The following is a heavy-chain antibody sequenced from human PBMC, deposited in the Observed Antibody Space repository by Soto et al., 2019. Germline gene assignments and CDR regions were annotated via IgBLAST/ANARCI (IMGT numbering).Heavy chain of an antibody. CDR1: GGTFSSYT. Sequence: SVKVSCKASGGTFSSYTISWVRQAPGQGLEWMGRIIPILGIANYAQKFQGRVTITADKSTSTAYMELSSLRSEDTAVYYCARDHDYYDSSGYYYDGVLDYWGQGTLVTVSS. V-gene: IGHV1-69*04. J-gene: IGHJ4*02. D-gene: IGHD3-22*01. CDR2: IIPILGIA. CDR3: ARDHDYYDSSGYYYDGVLDY.